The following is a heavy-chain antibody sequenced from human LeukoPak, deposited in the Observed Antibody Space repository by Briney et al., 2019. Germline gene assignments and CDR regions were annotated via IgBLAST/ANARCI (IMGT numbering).Heavy chain of an antibody. D-gene: IGHD3-3*01. Sequence: PSETLCLTCAVYGGSFSGYYWSWIRQPPGKGLEWIGETNHSGSTNYNPSLKSRVTISVDTSKNQFSLKLSSVTAADTAVYYSATVYYDFWSGYFETRHFDYWGQGTLVTVSS. CDR3: ATVYYDFWSGYFETRHFDY. CDR1: GGSFSGYY. CDR2: TNHSGST. J-gene: IGHJ4*02. V-gene: IGHV4-34*01.